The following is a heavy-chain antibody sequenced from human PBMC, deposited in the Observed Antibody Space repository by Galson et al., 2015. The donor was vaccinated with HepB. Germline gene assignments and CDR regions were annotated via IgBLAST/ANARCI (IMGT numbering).Heavy chain of an antibody. CDR2: VKSDGSST. J-gene: IGHJ4*02. CDR1: GFIFSNYW. Sequence: SLRLSCAASGFIFSNYWMHWVRQAPGKGLMRVSGVKSDGSSTTYADSVKGRFTISRDNAKNTLYLQMNSLRAEDTAVYYCASGRVYYDSTGYKIFDYWGQGILVTVSS. V-gene: IGHV3-74*01. CDR3: ASGRVYYDSTGYKIFDY. D-gene: IGHD3-22*01.